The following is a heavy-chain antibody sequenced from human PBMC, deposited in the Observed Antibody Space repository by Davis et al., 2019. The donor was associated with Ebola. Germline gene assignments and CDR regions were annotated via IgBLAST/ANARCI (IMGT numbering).Heavy chain of an antibody. D-gene: IGHD5-12*01. CDR2: INPNDGRT. CDR3: TTPGGQDSGYDVFDI. V-gene: IGHV1-46*03. J-gene: IGHJ3*02. CDR1: RYTFTNYY. Sequence: ASVTVSCKASRYTFTNYYMHWVRQAPGQGLEWMGMINPNDGRTIYAQKFQGRVTVTRDTSTTTVSMDLSSLRSEDTALYYCTTPGGQDSGYDVFDIWGQGTMVTVSS.